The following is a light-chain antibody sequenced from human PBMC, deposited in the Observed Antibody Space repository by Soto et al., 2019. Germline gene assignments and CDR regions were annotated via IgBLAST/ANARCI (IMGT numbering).Light chain of an antibody. CDR3: AARDDSLSGHWV. CDR2: RNN. CDR1: SSNIGSEY. Sequence: QAVVTQPPSASGTPGQRVTISCSGSSSNIGSEYVVWYQHLPGTAPKLLIYRNNQRPSRVPDRFAGSKSGTSASLAISGLRSEDEADYYCAARDDSLSGHWVFGGGTKVTVL. V-gene: IGLV1-47*01. J-gene: IGLJ3*02.